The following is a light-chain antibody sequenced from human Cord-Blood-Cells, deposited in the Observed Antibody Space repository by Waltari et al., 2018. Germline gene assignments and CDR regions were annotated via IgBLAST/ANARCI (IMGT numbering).Light chain of an antibody. CDR3: EQYNSYSLP. J-gene: IGKJ4*01. V-gene: IGKV1-5*03. CDR2: KAS. CDR1: QSISSW. Sequence: DIQMTQSPSTLSASVGDRVTITCRASQSISSWWAWYQHKPWKAPKLLISKASSLESAVPSRFICSGSGTEFTLTISSLQPDDFATYYCEQYNSYSLPFGGGTKVEIK.